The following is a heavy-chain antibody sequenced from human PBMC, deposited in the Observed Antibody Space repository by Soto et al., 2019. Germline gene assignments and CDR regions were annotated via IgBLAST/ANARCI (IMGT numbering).Heavy chain of an antibody. Sequence: GGSLRLSCAASGFTFDDYTMHWVRQAPGKGLEWVSLISWDGGSTYYADSVKGRFTISRDNSKNSLYLQMNSLRTEDTALYYCAKDGGEGYFDWSDPYYFDYWGQGTLVTVSS. D-gene: IGHD3-9*01. CDR3: AKDGGEGYFDWSDPYYFDY. J-gene: IGHJ4*02. CDR2: ISWDGGST. V-gene: IGHV3-43*01. CDR1: GFTFDDYT.